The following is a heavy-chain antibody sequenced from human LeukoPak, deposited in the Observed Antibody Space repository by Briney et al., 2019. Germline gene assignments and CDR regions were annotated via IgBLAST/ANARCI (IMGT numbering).Heavy chain of an antibody. CDR2: IYNRGST. J-gene: IGHJ6*02. V-gene: IGHV4-4*09. CDR3: ASMRACSGGSCYSVSYYYYYGMDV. CDR1: GGSISTYY. Sequence: SETLSLTCTVSGGSISTYYWSWIRQPPGKGLEWIGYIYNRGSTKYNPSLKSRVTMSLDTSKNQFSLKLSSGTAADTAVYYCASMRACSGGSCYSVSYYYYYGMDVWGQGTTVTVSS. D-gene: IGHD2-15*01.